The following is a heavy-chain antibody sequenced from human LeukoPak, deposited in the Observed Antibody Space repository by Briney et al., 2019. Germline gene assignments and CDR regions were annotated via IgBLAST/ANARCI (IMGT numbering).Heavy chain of an antibody. D-gene: IGHD5-12*01. CDR1: GGTFSSYA. CDR2: IIPIFGTA. V-gene: IGHV1-69*13. Sequence: SVKASCKASGGTFSSYAISWVRQAPRQGLEWMGGIIPIFGTANYAQKFQGRVTITADESTSTAYMELSSLRSEDTAVYYCAREGGYDAGGYWGQGTLVTVSS. J-gene: IGHJ4*02. CDR3: AREGGYDAGGY.